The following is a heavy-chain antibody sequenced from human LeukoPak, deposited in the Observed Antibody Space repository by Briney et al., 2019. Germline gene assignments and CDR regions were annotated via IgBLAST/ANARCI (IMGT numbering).Heavy chain of an antibody. CDR2: ISSSSSYI. CDR3: ARDEGRSDRYYYYGMDV. Sequence: PGGSLRLSCAASGFTFSSYSMNWVRQAPGKGLEWVSSISSSSSYIYYADSVKGRFTISRDNAKNSLYLQMNSLRAEDTAVYYCARDEGRSDRYYYYGMDVWGQGTTVTVSS. D-gene: IGHD3-10*01. V-gene: IGHV3-21*01. J-gene: IGHJ6*02. CDR1: GFTFSSYS.